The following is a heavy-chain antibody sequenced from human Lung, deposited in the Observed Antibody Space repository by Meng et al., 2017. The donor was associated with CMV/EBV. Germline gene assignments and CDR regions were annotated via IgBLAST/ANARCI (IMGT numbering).Heavy chain of an antibody. D-gene: IGHD2-21*02. CDR2: IYHSGST. CDR1: GGSIGSTYW. CDR3: ARVVTALWGYYVDY. V-gene: IGHV4-4*02. J-gene: IGHJ4*02. Sequence: QGQLQESGLGLARPAGPRSLRPAVSGGSIGSTYWWRWVRQPPGNGLECIGKIYHSGSTNYSPALKSRVTVSVDKSKNQFSLKLSSVTAADTAMYYCARVVTALWGYYVDYWGQGTLVTVSS.